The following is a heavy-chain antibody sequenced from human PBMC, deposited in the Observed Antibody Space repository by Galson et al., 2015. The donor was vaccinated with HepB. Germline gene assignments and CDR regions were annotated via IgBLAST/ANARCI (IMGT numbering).Heavy chain of an antibody. J-gene: IGHJ4*02. CDR2: MNPISGNT. Sequence: SVKVSCKASGYTFTTYDINWVRQAAGQGLEWMGWMNPISGNTGHAQKFQGRITMTRDTSISTAYMGLRSLGSEDTAVYYCARTKTRSPFDSWGQGTLVTVSS. CDR3: ARTKTRSPFDS. CDR1: GYTFTTYD. V-gene: IGHV1-8*01. D-gene: IGHD1-14*01.